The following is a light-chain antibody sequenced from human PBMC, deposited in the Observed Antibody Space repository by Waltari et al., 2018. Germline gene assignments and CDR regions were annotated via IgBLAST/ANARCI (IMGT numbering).Light chain of an antibody. Sequence: QSVLTQPPSVSAAPGQTVTISCSGSGPNIEHNYASWYQQLPGTAPKPLIYDNHKRPSVIPDRFSGSKSGTSATLGITGLQTGDEAHYYCGTWDSSLSAVVFGGGTKLTVL. CDR3: GTWDSSLSAVV. CDR1: GPNIEHNY. V-gene: IGLV1-51*01. CDR2: DNH. J-gene: IGLJ3*02.